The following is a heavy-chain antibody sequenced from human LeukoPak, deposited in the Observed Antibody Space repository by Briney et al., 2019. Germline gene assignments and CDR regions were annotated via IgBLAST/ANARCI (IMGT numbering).Heavy chain of an antibody. D-gene: IGHD1-26*01. CDR2: ISSGGSIT. CDR3: ARDHMGYDY. J-gene: IGHJ4*02. V-gene: IGHV3-48*04. CDR1: GFTFSSYS. Sequence: PGGSLRLSCAASGFTFSSYSMNWVRQAPGKGLEWVSYISSGGSITYYAGSVKGRFTVSRDNAKNSLYLQMNSLRAEDTAVYYCARDHMGYDYWGQGTLVTVSS.